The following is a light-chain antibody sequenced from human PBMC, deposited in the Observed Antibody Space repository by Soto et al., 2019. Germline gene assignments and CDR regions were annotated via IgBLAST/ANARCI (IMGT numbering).Light chain of an antibody. CDR1: SSDVGRYNY. Sequence: QSALTQPPSASGSPGQSVTISCTGTSSDVGRYNYVSWYQQHPGKAPKLMIYEVTKRPSGVPDRFSGSKSGNTASLTVSGLQAEDEADYYCSSYASSNNYVFGTGTKLTVL. J-gene: IGLJ1*01. CDR2: EVT. V-gene: IGLV2-8*01. CDR3: SSYASSNNYV.